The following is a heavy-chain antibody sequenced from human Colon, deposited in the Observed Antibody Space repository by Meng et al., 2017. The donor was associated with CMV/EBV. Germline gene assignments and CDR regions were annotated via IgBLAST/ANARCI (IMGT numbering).Heavy chain of an antibody. CDR3: ARTSTSMIRGGAFDI. CDR1: GDSITRGAYY. V-gene: IGHV4-31*03. J-gene: IGHJ3*02. CDR2: IYYSGST. Sequence: SETLSLTCTVSGDSITRGAYYWSWIRQHPGKGLEWIGYIYYSGSTNYNPSLKSRINMSVDTSKSQFFLRLNSVTAADTAVYYCARTSTSMIRGGAFDILGQGTMVTVSS. D-gene: IGHD3-10*01.